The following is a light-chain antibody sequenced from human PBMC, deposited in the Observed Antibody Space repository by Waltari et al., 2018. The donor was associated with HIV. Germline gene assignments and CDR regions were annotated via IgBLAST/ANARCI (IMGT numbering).Light chain of an antibody. Sequence: DIQMTQSPSSMSASGGDRVTITCRASQSISSYLNWYQQKPGKAPKLLIYAASSLQSGVPSRFSGSGSGTDFTLTISSLQPEDFATYYCQQSYSIPYTFGQGTKLEIK. CDR3: QQSYSIPYT. J-gene: IGKJ2*01. CDR1: QSISSY. V-gene: IGKV1-39*01. CDR2: AAS.